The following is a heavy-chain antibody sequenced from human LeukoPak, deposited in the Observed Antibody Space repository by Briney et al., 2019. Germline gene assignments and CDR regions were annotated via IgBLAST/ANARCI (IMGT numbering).Heavy chain of an antibody. Sequence: TGGSLRLSCAASGFTFSSYGMHWVRQAPGKGLGWVAVIWYDGSNKYYADSVKGRFTISRDNSKNTLYLQMNSLRAEDTAVYYCARDQYSSGWYFDYWGQGTLVTVSS. J-gene: IGHJ4*02. CDR1: GFTFSSYG. D-gene: IGHD6-19*01. CDR2: IWYDGSNK. CDR3: ARDQYSSGWYFDY. V-gene: IGHV3-33*01.